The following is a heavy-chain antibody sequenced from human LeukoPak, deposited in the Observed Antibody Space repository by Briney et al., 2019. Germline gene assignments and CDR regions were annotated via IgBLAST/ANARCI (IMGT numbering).Heavy chain of an antibody. CDR3: AKVLGWELEFADAFDI. CDR1: EFTFSSYA. D-gene: IGHD1-26*01. CDR2: ISGSGGST. V-gene: IGHV3-23*01. Sequence: PGGSLRLSCAASEFTFSSYAMSWVRQAPGKGLEWVSAISGSGGSTYYADSVKGRFTISRDNSKNTLYLQMNSLRAEDTAVYYCAKVLGWELEFADAFDIWGQGTMVTVSS. J-gene: IGHJ3*02.